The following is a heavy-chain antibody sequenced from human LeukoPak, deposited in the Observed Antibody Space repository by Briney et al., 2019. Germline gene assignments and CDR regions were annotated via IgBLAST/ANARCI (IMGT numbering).Heavy chain of an antibody. J-gene: IGHJ6*02. Sequence: GGSLRISCGASGFPCSRYAMHRVRQAPGPALQSVSAISPDGISTYYANSVKGRFTISRDNSKNTLYLQMGSLRAEDMAVYYCARERPEVLLWFGEFYGMDVWGQGTTVTVSS. CDR3: ARERPEVLLWFGEFYGMDV. V-gene: IGHV3-64*01. CDR2: ISPDGIST. D-gene: IGHD3-10*01. CDR1: GFPCSRYA.